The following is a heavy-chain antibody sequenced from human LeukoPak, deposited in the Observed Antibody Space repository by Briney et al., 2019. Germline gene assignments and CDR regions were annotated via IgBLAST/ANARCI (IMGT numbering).Heavy chain of an antibody. CDR3: ARVPYDFWSGYSTFDY. J-gene: IGHJ4*02. Sequence: ASVKVSCKASGGTFSSYTISWVRQATGQGLEWMGWMNPNSGNTGYAQKFQGRVTMTRNTSISTAYMELSRLRSDDTAVYYCARVPYDFWSGYSTFDYWGQGTLVTVSS. CDR2: MNPNSGNT. V-gene: IGHV1-8*02. D-gene: IGHD3-3*01. CDR1: GGTFSSYT.